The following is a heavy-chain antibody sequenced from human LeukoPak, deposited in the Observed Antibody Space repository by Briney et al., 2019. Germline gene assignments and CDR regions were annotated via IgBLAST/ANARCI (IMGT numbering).Heavy chain of an antibody. V-gene: IGHV4-30-4*01. CDR2: IYYSGST. D-gene: IGHD6-19*01. CDR3: ARENSGWYFDY. J-gene: IGHJ4*02. Sequence: SQTLSLTCTVSGGSISSGDYYWSWIRQPPGKGLEWIGYIYYSGSTYYDPSLKSRVTISVDTSKNQFSLKLSSVTAADTAVYYCARENSGWYFDYWGQGTLVTVSS. CDR1: GGSISSGDYY.